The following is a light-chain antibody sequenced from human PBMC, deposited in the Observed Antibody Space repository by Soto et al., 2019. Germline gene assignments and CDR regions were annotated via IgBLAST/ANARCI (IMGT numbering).Light chain of an antibody. V-gene: IGKV3-15*01. J-gene: IGKJ4*01. Sequence: EIVLTQSPGTLSLSPGERATLSCRASQSVSSNLAWYQQKPGQAPRLLISDASTRATSIPARFNGSGSGTEFTLAISSLQSEDFAIYYCHQYNTWPLTFGGGTKV. CDR1: QSVSSN. CDR2: DAS. CDR3: HQYNTWPLT.